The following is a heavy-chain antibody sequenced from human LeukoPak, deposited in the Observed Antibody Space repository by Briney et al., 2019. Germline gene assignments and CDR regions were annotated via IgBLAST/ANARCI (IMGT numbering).Heavy chain of an antibody. CDR1: GGSFSGYY. J-gene: IGHJ4*02. CDR2: INHSGST. V-gene: IGHV4-34*01. D-gene: IGHD6-13*01. Sequence: PSETLSLTCAVYGGSFSGYYWSWIRQPPGKGLEWIGEINHSGSTNYNPSLKSRVTISVDTSKNQFSLKLSSVTAADTAVYYCARFYSPYWGQGTLVTVSS. CDR3: ARFYSPY.